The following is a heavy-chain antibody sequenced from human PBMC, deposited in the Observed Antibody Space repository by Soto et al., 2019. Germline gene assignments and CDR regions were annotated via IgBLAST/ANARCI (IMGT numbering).Heavy chain of an antibody. D-gene: IGHD3-3*01. Sequence: EVQLLESGGGLVQPGGSLRLSCAASGFTFSSYAMSWVRQAPGKGLEWVSAISGSGGSTYYADSVKGRFTISRDNSKNTLYPQMNSLGAEDTAVYYCAKVSYYFWSGYYYYYGMDVWGQGTTVTVSS. CDR1: GFTFSSYA. V-gene: IGHV3-23*01. CDR3: AKVSYYFWSGYYYYYGMDV. J-gene: IGHJ6*02. CDR2: ISGSGGST.